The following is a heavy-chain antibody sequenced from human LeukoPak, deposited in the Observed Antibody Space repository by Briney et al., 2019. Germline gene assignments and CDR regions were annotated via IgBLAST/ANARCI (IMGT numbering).Heavy chain of an antibody. CDR3: ARQVGATAD. D-gene: IGHD1-26*01. V-gene: IGHV3-48*03. J-gene: IGHJ4*02. CDR1: GFTFSSYE. CDR2: ISSSGSTI. Sequence: GGSLRLSCAASGFTFSSYEMNWVRQAPGKGLEWVSYISSSGSTIYYADSAKGRFTISTDNAKNSLYLQMNSLRAEDTAVYYCARQVGATADWGQGTLVTVSS.